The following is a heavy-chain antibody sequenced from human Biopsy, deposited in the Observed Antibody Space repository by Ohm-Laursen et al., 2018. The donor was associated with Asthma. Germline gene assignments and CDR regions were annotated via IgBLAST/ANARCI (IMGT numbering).Heavy chain of an antibody. D-gene: IGHD6-13*01. CDR1: SGSGGYIRSGNYY. J-gene: IGHJ6*02. CDR2: IYYSGNT. Sequence: SDTLSLTCSLSSGSGGYIRSGNYYWGWIRQPPGKGLEWIGSIYYSGNTYYNPSLESRVTVSADTSKNKFSLKLPSVTAADTAVYYCVRGSSSWHHGPFHYYYGLDVWGQGTTATVSS. V-gene: IGHV4-39*01. CDR3: VRGSSSWHHGPFHYYYGLDV.